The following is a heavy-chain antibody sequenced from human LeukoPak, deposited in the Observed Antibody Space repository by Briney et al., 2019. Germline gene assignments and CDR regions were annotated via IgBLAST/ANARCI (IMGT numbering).Heavy chain of an antibody. CDR1: RFTFENSA. D-gene: IGHD3-22*01. CDR3: ARDRSGFDY. Sequence: PGGSLRLSCVASRFTFENSAMHWVRQAPGKGLEWVAVISYDGSNRYYADSVKGRFTSSRDNSKNTLYLQMNSLRPDDTAIYYCARDRSGFDYWGQGTLVTVS. CDR2: ISYDGSNR. V-gene: IGHV3-30-3*01. J-gene: IGHJ4*02.